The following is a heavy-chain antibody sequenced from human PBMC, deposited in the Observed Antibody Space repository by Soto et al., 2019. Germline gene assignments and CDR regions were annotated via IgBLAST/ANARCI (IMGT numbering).Heavy chain of an antibody. D-gene: IGHD3-10*01. Sequence: PGGSLRLSCAASGITLSNYGMHWVRQAPGKGLEWLAVISSDGSNTFYADSVKGRFTISRDNSKNTLYLQMNSLRAEDTAVHYCAKDRLWFGESGYGMDVWGQGTTVTVSS. CDR3: AKDRLWFGESGYGMDV. V-gene: IGHV3-30*18. CDR2: ISSDGSNT. CDR1: GITLSNYG. J-gene: IGHJ6*02.